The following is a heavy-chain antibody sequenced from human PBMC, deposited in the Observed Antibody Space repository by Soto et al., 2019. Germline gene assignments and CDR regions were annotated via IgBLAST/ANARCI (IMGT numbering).Heavy chain of an antibody. CDR1: GFTFSSYS. J-gene: IGHJ6*02. CDR3: ARDDDFWSGYGDYYGMDV. V-gene: IGHV3-21*01. CDR2: ISSSSSYI. D-gene: IGHD3-3*01. Sequence: GGSLRLSCAASGFTFSSYSMNWVRQAPGKGLEWVSSISSSSSYIYYADSVKGRFTISRDNAKNSLYLQMNSLRAEDTAVYYCARDDDFWSGYGDYYGMDVWGQGTTVTVSS.